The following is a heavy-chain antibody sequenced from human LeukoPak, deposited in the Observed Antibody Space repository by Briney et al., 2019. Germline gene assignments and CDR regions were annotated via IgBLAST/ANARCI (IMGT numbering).Heavy chain of an antibody. V-gene: IGHV4-39*07. J-gene: IGHJ6*03. CDR3: ARDWGVSARPGYMDV. Sequence: SETLSLTCTVSGGSISSYYWAWIRQPPGKGLEWIGSISYSGRTQYNPSLKSRVTISVDKSKNQFSLKLSSVTAADTAVYYCARDWGVSARPGYMDVWGKGTTVTVSS. CDR1: GGSISSYY. CDR2: ISYSGRT. D-gene: IGHD6-6*01.